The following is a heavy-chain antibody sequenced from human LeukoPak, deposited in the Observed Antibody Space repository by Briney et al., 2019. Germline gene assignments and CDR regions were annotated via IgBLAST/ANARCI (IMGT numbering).Heavy chain of an antibody. D-gene: IGHD4-17*01. CDR3: ARGRGGDYVPSRFDY. Sequence: GGSLRLSCSASGFAFSVFAMGWVPQTPGKRLEWVSSISGSGGNTYYADSVEGRFTVSRDNSKSALFLQMNSLRAEDTALYYCARGRGGDYVPSRFDYWGQGILVTVSS. CDR2: ISGSGGNT. J-gene: IGHJ4*02. V-gene: IGHV3-23*01. CDR1: GFAFSVFA.